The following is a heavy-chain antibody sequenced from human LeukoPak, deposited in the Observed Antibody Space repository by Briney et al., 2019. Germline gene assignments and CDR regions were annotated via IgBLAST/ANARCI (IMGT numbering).Heavy chain of an antibody. D-gene: IGHD2-2*01. CDR3: AKHWSYCSTTSCFFNYYYYYMDV. CDR2: VSGADGTT. V-gene: IGHV3-23*01. J-gene: IGHJ6*03. CDR1: GFTFSAYG. Sequence: GGSLRLSCAASGFTFSAYGMSWVRQSPRKGLEWVSGVSGADGTTYYADSVKSRFTISRDNSKSTLYLQMNNLRAEDTAVYYCAKHWSYCSTTSCFFNYYYYYMDVWGKGTTVTVSS.